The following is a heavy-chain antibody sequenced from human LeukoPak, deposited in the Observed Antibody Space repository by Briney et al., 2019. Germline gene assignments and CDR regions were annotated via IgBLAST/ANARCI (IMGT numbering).Heavy chain of an antibody. V-gene: IGHV1-69*13. CDR1: GGTFSDHA. Sequence: SVKVSCKASGGTFSDHAISWVRQAPGQGLEWMGGIIPIFGTANYAQKFQGRVTITADESTSTAYMELSSLRSEDTAVYYCARRSASTYDFWSGYYTGPFDYWGQGTLVTVSS. D-gene: IGHD3-3*01. CDR2: IIPIFGTA. CDR3: ARRSASTYDFWSGYYTGPFDY. J-gene: IGHJ4*02.